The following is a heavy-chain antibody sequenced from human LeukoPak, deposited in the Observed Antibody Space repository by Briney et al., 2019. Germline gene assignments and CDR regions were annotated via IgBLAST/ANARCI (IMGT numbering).Heavy chain of an antibody. CDR2: ISGSGGST. V-gene: IGHV3-23*01. CDR1: GFTFSSYA. CDR3: ARSAYYDILTGYYNVWYFDY. J-gene: IGHJ4*02. D-gene: IGHD3-9*01. Sequence: GGSLRLSCAASGFTFSSYAMSWVRQAPGKGLEWVSVISGSGGSTYYADSVKGRFTISRDNSKNTLYLQMNSLRAEDTAVYYCARSAYYDILTGYYNVWYFDYWGQGTLVTVSS.